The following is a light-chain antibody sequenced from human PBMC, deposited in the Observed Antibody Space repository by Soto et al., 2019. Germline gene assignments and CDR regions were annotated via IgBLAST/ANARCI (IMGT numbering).Light chain of an antibody. CDR1: QSVSGSY. Sequence: EIVLTQSPGTLSLSPGERATLSCRASQSVSGSYLAWYQQKPGQAPRLLIYGASSSATGIPDRFSGSGSGTDFTLTISRLEPEDFAVYYCQQYGSSFTFGPGTKVDIK. J-gene: IGKJ3*01. V-gene: IGKV3-20*01. CDR2: GAS. CDR3: QQYGSSFT.